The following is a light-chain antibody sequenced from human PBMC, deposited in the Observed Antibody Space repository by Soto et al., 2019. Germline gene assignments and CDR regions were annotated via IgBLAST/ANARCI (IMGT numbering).Light chain of an antibody. CDR3: QEHDSYPWT. Sequence: DIQMTQSPSTLSASVGDRVTITCRASQSISGSLAWYQQKPGKAPKFLIYKASSSQSGVPSRFSGSASGTDFPLTISRLQPDDFAIYYCQEHDSYPWTFGQGTKVEIK. V-gene: IGKV1-5*03. CDR2: KAS. CDR1: QSISGS. J-gene: IGKJ1*01.